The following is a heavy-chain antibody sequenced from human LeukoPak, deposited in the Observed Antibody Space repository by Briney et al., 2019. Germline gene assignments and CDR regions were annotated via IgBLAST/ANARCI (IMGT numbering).Heavy chain of an antibody. V-gene: IGHV4-59*08. CDR2: MFYCGAT. D-gene: IGHD3-22*01. CDR1: EDSLCSFY. CDR3: ARLPYYYDSHGFRDYHYYMDV. Sequence: TSETLYLTCSDPEDSLCSFYWTWVRQSPGKGLEWLAFMFYCGATTCNPPLRSQVTVVVDTSKSQFALKLSSVTAADTAVYYCARLPYYYDSHGFRDYHYYMDVWGKGTTVTVSS. J-gene: IGHJ6*03.